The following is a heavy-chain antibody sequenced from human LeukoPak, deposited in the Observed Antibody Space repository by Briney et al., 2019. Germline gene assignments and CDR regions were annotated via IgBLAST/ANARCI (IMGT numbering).Heavy chain of an antibody. V-gene: IGHV3-9*01. J-gene: IGHJ4*02. D-gene: IGHD3-16*01. Sequence: GGSLRLSCAASGFTFDDYAMHWVRQAPGKGLEWVSGISWNSGSIGYADSVKGRFTISRDNAKNSLYLQMNSLRAEDTAVYYCARAPWGVGSDYWGQGTLVTVSS. CDR2: ISWNSGSI. CDR3: ARAPWGVGSDY. CDR1: GFTFDDYA.